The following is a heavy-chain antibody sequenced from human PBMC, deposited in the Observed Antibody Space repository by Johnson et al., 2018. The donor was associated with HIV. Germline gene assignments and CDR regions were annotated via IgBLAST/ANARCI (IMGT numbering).Heavy chain of an antibody. Sequence: VQLVESGGGVVQPGASLRPSCPPSAFTVSNTSMNQVRHAPCTGLAWVSVMYSAGNTYSAASVRVRFTTSRYNSKNTLYLQMNSLRAEDTALYYCARDLRNSGWSNGFDVWGQGTMVTVSS. V-gene: IGHV3-66*01. CDR3: ARDLRNSGWSNGFDV. J-gene: IGHJ3*01. D-gene: IGHD6-19*01. CDR1: AFTVSNTS. CDR2: MYSAGNT.